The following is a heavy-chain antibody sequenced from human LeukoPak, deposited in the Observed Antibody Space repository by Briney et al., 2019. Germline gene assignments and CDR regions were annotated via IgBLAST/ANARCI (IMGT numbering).Heavy chain of an antibody. CDR3: AREPHDSSGYNEDY. CDR1: GFTFSSYE. Sequence: PGGSLRLSCAASGFTFSSYEMNWVRQAPGKGLEWVSYISSSGSTIYYADSVKGRFTISRDNAKNSLYPQMNSLRAEDTAVYYCAREPHDSSGYNEDYWGQGTLVTVSS. CDR2: ISSSGSTI. J-gene: IGHJ4*02. D-gene: IGHD3-22*01. V-gene: IGHV3-48*03.